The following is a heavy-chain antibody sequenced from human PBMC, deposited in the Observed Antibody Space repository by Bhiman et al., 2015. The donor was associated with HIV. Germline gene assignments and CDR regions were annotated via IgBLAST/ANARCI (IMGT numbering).Heavy chain of an antibody. CDR1: GFTFSTYW. D-gene: IGHD3-10*01. Sequence: EVQLVESGGGLVQPGGSLRLSCVASGFTFSTYWMTWVRQAPGKGLEWVANIKQDGSEKYYVDSVQGRFTISRDNAKNSLSLQMNSLRVEDTAIYYCVRRAGSGNYVFFDNWGQGTLVTVSP. CDR3: VRRAGSGNYVFFDN. V-gene: IGHV3-7*01. J-gene: IGHJ4*02. CDR2: IKQDGSEK.